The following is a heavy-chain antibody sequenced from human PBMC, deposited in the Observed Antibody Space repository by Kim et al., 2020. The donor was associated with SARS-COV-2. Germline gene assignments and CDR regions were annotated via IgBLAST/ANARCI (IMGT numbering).Heavy chain of an antibody. Sequence: GDSVYYADSVKGRSTVSRDNAKNSLYLQMNSLRADDTAVYYCARIYDGGDYWGQGTLVTVSS. CDR3: ARIYDGGDY. J-gene: IGHJ4*02. V-gene: IGHV3-11*01. CDR2: GDSV. D-gene: IGHD5-12*01.